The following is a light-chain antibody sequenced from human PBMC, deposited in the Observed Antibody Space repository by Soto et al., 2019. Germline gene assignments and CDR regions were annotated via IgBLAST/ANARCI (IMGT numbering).Light chain of an antibody. CDR3: CSYAGSSTAS. CDR1: SSDVGSYNL. Sequence: QSALTQPASVSGSPGQSITISCTGTSSDVGSYNLVSWYQQHPGKAPKLIIYEGSKRPSGVSNRFSGSKSGNTASLTISGLQAEDEADYYCCSYAGSSTASLGTGTKVTVL. CDR2: EGS. J-gene: IGLJ1*01. V-gene: IGLV2-23*01.